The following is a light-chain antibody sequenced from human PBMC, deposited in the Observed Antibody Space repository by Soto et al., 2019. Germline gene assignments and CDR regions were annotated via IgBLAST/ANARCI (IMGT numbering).Light chain of an antibody. CDR3: QQFNSYPIT. Sequence: DPHLTRSPSSLSASVGERVTSTCRASQGICNYLAWYQQKPGKVPNLLIYSASSFQSGVPSRFIGSGSGTEFTLTISSLQPEDFATYYCQQFNSYPITFGQGTRLEIK. V-gene: IGKV1-27*01. CDR1: QGICNY. J-gene: IGKJ5*01. CDR2: SAS.